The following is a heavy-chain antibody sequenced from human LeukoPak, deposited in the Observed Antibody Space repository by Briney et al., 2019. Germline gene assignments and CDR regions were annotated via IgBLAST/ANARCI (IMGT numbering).Heavy chain of an antibody. Sequence: ASVKVSCKASGYTFTGYYMHWVRQAPGQGLEWMGQINPNSGGTNYAQKFQGRVTMTRDTSISTAYMELSRLRSDDTAVYYCARGRIAALPEFQRWGQGTLVTVSS. CDR1: GYTFTGYY. CDR2: INPNSGGT. CDR3: ARGRIAALPEFQR. J-gene: IGHJ1*01. D-gene: IGHD6-13*01. V-gene: IGHV1-2*06.